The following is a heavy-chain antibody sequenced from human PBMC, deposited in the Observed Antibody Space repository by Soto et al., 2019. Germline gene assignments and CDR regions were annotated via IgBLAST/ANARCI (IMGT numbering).Heavy chain of an antibody. J-gene: IGHJ6*02. CDR2: ISGSGGST. CDR3: AKDWLHSGFDSTSTYHYYGKAV. V-gene: IGHV3-23*01. Sequence: GGSLRLSCAASGFTFSSYAMSWVRQAPGKGLEWVSAISGSGGSTYYADSVKGRFTISRDNSKNTLYLQMNSLRAEDTAVYYCAKDWLHSGFDSTSTYHYYGKAVWGQGTSVTVSS. CDR1: GFTFSSYA. D-gene: IGHD5-12*01.